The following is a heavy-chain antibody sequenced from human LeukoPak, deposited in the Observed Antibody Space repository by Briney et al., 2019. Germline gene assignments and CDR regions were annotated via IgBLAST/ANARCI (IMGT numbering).Heavy chain of an antibody. D-gene: IGHD4-23*01. J-gene: IGHJ6*03. V-gene: IGHV4-39*02. CDR3: TRSSDFGGYYFYYYMDV. Sequence: SETLSLTCTVSGGSFSNNYNWDWIRQPPGKGLEWIGSLYYNGNTYYNPSLKSRLTISVDTSKSHLSLQLRSVTAEDTAVYFCTRSSDFGGYYFYYYMDVWGKGTTVSVSS. CDR1: GGSFSNNYN. CDR2: LYYNGNT.